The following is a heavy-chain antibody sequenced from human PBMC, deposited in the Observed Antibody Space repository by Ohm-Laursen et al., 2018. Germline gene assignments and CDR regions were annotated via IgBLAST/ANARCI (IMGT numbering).Heavy chain of an antibody. J-gene: IGHJ4*02. CDR3: ARAVRNQLVSDY. Sequence: ASVKASCKAPGYTFTTYDITWVRQAAGQGPEWMGWMNPNSGNTGYAQKFRDRVTMTSDTSISTAYMELYGLTSEDTAAYYCARAVRNQLVSDYWGQGTLVTVSS. CDR2: MNPNSGNT. D-gene: IGHD1-1*01. CDR1: GYTFTTYD. V-gene: IGHV1-8*02.